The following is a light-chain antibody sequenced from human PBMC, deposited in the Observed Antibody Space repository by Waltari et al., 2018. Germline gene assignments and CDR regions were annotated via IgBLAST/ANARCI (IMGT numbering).Light chain of an antibody. J-gene: IGKJ2*01. CDR1: RNLLYSPNNKDF. CDR2: GAS. Sequence: DIVMTQSPDSLVVSLGERATINCKSSRNLLYSPNNKDFLAWYQQKPGQPPKLLIYGASTRESGVPDLFTGSGSCTDFSLTISSLQAEDVAVYYCQQYYDTPYTFGQGTKLEIK. V-gene: IGKV4-1*01. CDR3: QQYYDTPYT.